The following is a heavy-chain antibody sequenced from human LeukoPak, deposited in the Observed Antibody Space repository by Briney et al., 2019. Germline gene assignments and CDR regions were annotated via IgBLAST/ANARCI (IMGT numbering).Heavy chain of an antibody. J-gene: IGHJ4*02. CDR2: IKDDGSEK. Sequence: GGSLRLSCAASGFTFSSYSMNWVRQAPGKGLEWVANIKDDGSEKYYVDSVKGRFTISRDDAKNSLYLQMNSLRAEDTAVYYCARARDSSWDYWGQGTLVTVSS. D-gene: IGHD6-13*01. V-gene: IGHV3-7*03. CDR3: ARARDSSWDY. CDR1: GFTFSSYS.